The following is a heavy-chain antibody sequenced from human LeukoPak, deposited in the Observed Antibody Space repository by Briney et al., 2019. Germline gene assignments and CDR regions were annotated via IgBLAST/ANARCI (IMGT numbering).Heavy chain of an antibody. Sequence: TGGSLRLSCAASGFTFSSYEMNWVRQAPGKGLEWVSYISSSGSTIYYADSVKGRFTISRDNAKNSLYLQMNSLRAEDTAVYYCARYYGGNSACDYWGQGTLVTVSS. D-gene: IGHD4-23*01. CDR1: GFTFSSYE. CDR3: ARYYGGNSACDY. V-gene: IGHV3-48*03. CDR2: ISSSGSTI. J-gene: IGHJ4*02.